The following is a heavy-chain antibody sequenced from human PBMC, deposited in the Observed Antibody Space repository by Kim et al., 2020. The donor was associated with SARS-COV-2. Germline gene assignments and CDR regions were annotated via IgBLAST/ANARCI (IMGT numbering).Heavy chain of an antibody. J-gene: IGHJ4*02. CDR3: AKDRRSPQYSYGSGPLDY. CDR1: GFTFSSYA. CDR2: ISGSGGST. V-gene: IGHV3-23*01. Sequence: GGSLRLSCAASGFTFSSYAMSWVRQAPGKGLEWVSAISGSGGSTYYADSVKGRFTISRDNSKNTLYLQMNSLRAEDTAVYYCAKDRRSPQYSYGSGPLDYWGQGTLVTVSS. D-gene: IGHD5-18*01.